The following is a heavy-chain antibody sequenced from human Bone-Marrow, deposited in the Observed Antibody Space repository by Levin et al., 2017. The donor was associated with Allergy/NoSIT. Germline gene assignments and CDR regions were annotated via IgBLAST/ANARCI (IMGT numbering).Heavy chain of an antibody. Sequence: SCAASGFTFSNYYMSWIRQAPGKGLEWVSYISTSGSTKYHADSVKGRFTISRDNAKNSLYLQMNSLRAEDTAVYYCARPEKLRSSSWNAFDIWGQGTKVTVS. CDR3: ARPEKLRSSSWNAFDI. CDR1: GFTFSNYY. V-gene: IGHV3-11*01. J-gene: IGHJ3*02. CDR2: ISTSGSTK. D-gene: IGHD6-13*01.